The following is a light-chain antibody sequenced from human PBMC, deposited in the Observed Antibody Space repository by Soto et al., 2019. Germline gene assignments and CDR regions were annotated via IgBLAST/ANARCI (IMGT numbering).Light chain of an antibody. V-gene: IGKV1D-12*01. J-gene: IGKJ3*01. Sequence: DIQMTQSPSSVSASVGDRVTINCRASQGISTWLVWYQQKPGKAPKLLIYAASSLQSAVPSRFSGSGSGTDFTLTISSLQPEDFATYYCQQAYTFPFTFGPGTKVDIK. CDR1: QGISTW. CDR3: QQAYTFPFT. CDR2: AAS.